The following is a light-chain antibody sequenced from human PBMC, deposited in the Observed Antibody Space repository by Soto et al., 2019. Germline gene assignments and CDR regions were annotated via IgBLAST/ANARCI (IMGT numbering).Light chain of an antibody. CDR3: QQSYSTPPQA. J-gene: IGKJ1*01. CDR2: GAS. V-gene: IGKV1-39*01. CDR1: QSISRY. Sequence: DIQMTQSPSSLSASVGDRVTITCRASQSISRYLNWYQQKPGKAPKLLIYGASSLQSGGPSRFKRSGSGTDFTLTISSLQPEDFATYYCQQSYSTPPQAFGQGTKVDI.